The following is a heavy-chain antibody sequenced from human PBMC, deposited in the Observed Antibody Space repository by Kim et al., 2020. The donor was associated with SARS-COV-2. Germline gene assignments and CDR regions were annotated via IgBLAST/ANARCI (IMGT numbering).Heavy chain of an antibody. V-gene: IGHV1-46*01. CDR3: ARVVSGIEYSSGWYYFDY. J-gene: IGHJ4*02. Sequence: ASVKVSCKASGYTFTSYYMHWVRQAPGQGLEWMGIINPSGGSTSYAQKFQGRVTMTRDTSTSTVYMELSSLRSEDTAVYYCARVVSGIEYSSGWYYFDYWGQGTLVTVSS. D-gene: IGHD6-19*01. CDR2: INPSGGST. CDR1: GYTFTSYY.